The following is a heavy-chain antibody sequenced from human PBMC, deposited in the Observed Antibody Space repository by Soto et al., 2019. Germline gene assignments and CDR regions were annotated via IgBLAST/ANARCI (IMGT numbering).Heavy chain of an antibody. V-gene: IGHV4-4*02. Sequence: SETLSLTCAVSGASVISTKWWSWVRQSPGEGLEWIGDIHYSETTNYNPSLKSRVTISVDTSKNQFSLKLSSVTAADTAVYYCATSNWFDPWGQGTLVTVSS. J-gene: IGHJ5*02. CDR3: ATSNWFDP. CDR1: GASVISTKW. CDR2: IHYSETT.